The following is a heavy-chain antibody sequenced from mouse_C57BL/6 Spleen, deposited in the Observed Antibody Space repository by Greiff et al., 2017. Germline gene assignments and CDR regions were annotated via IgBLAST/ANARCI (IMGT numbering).Heavy chain of an antibody. J-gene: IGHJ1*03. CDR1: GYTFTSYW. CDR3: ARSYGSWYFDV. Sequence: VQLQQPGAELVKPGASVKLSCKASGYTFTSYWMHWVKQRPGQGLEWIGMIHPNSGSTNYNEKFKSKATLTVDKSSSTAYMQLSSLTSEDSAVYYCARSYGSWYFDVWGTGTTVTVSS. CDR2: IHPNSGST. V-gene: IGHV1-64*01. D-gene: IGHD1-1*01.